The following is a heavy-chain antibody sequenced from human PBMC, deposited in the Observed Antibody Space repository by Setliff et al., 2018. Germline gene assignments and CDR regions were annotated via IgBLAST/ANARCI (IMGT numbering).Heavy chain of an antibody. CDR3: ARLGVGCSGGSCYSENYFDY. D-gene: IGHD2-15*01. CDR2: LHPSNSET. Sequence: GESLKISCKASGYSFTSYWIGWVRQMPGKGLEWMGILHPSNSETRYSPSFQDQVTISADTSITTAYLQWSSLKAPDTAMYYCARLGVGCSGGSCYSENYFDYWGQGTLVTVSS. J-gene: IGHJ4*02. V-gene: IGHV5-51*01. CDR1: GYSFTSYW.